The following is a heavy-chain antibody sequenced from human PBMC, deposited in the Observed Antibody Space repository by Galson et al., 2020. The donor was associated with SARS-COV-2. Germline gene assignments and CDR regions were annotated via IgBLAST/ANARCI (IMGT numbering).Heavy chain of an antibody. CDR2: ISYDGSNK. J-gene: IGHJ4*02. CDR1: GFTFSSYG. CDR3: AKSWGYGDYVQPMDY. V-gene: IGHV3-30*18. D-gene: IGHD4-17*01. Sequence: GGSLRLSCAASGFTFSSYGMHWVRQAPGKGLEWVAVISYDGSNKYYADSVKGRFTISRDNSKNTLYLQMNSLRAEDTAVYYCAKSWGYGDYVQPMDYWGQGTLVTVSS.